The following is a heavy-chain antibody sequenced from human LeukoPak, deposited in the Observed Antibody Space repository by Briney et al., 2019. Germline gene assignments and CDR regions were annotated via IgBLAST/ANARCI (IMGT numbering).Heavy chain of an antibody. Sequence: GGSLRLSCAASGFTFSSYAMHWVRQAPGKGLEWVAVISYDGSNKYYADSVKGRFTISRDNSKNTLYLQMNSLRAEDTAVYYCARGGPAGTTRSLRYWGQGTLVTVSS. CDR3: ARGGPAGTTRSLRY. D-gene: IGHD1-1*01. CDR2: ISYDGSNK. CDR1: GFTFSSYA. V-gene: IGHV3-30*04. J-gene: IGHJ4*02.